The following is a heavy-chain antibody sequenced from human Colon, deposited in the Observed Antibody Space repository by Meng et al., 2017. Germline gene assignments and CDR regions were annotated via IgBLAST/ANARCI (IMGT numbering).Heavy chain of an antibody. D-gene: IGHD2-15*01. CDR3: ARERQTSGEDY. CDR2: ISTNNGDT. J-gene: IGHJ4*02. CDR1: GYTFTNYA. Sequence: QVQLVQSGVELKKPGASVKVSFKASGYTFTNYAIQWVRQAPGQRLEWVGWISTNNGDTRYSQNFQDRVTITRDTSAGTVYMDLNSLRSEDTAIYYCARERQTSGEDYWGQGTLVTVSS. V-gene: IGHV1-3*04.